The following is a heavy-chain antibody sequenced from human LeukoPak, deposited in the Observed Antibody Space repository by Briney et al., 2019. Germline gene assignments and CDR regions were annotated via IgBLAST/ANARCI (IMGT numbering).Heavy chain of an antibody. CDR2: INPSGGST. CDR3: AIKDYGDPVGEYFQH. D-gene: IGHD4-17*01. V-gene: IGHV1-46*01. Sequence: ASVKVSCKASGYTFTSYYMHWVRQAPGQGLEWMGIINPSGGSTSYAQKFQGRVTMTRDTSTSTVYMELSSLRSEDTAVYYCAIKDYGDPVGEYFQHWGQGTLVTVSS. CDR1: GYTFTSYY. J-gene: IGHJ1*01.